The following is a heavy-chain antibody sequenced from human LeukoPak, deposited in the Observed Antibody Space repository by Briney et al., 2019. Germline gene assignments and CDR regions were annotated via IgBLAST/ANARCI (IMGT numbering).Heavy chain of an antibody. Sequence: GASVKVSCKASGYSFTRHYMHWVRQAPGQGLEWMGIINPSGGSTSYAQKFQGRVTMTRDTSTSTVYMELSSLRSEDTAVYYCARRGYSYGYGLFDYWGQGTLVTVSS. V-gene: IGHV1-46*01. CDR2: INPSGGST. CDR1: GYSFTRHY. D-gene: IGHD5-18*01. CDR3: ARRGYSYGYGLFDY. J-gene: IGHJ4*02.